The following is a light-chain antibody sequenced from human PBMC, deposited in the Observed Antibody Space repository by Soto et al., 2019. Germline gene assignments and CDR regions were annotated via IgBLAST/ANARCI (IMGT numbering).Light chain of an antibody. CDR3: QKYSSVPV. J-gene: IGKJ3*01. V-gene: IGKV1-27*01. CDR2: AAS. Sequence: DIQMTQSPPSLSASVGDRVTITCRASQGIRNFVAWYQQKPGKAPKLLIYAASTLQSGVPSRFSGSESGTDFPLTSNGLQPEDVATYSCQKYSSVPVFGPGTKVEIK. CDR1: QGIRNF.